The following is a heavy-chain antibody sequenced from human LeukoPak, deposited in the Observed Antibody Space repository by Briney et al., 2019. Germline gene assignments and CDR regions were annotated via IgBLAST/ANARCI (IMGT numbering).Heavy chain of an antibody. CDR2: IYYSGST. V-gene: IGHV4-59*01. D-gene: IGHD1-26*01. CDR1: GGSMSGYY. Sequence: TSETLSLTCTVSGGSMSGYYWSWVRQPPGKGPEWIGDIYYSGSTNYMPSLKSRVTISVDTSKNQFFLIMSSVTAADTAVYYCARAYGGSYSYFDQWGQGTLVTVSS. J-gene: IGHJ4*02. CDR3: ARAYGGSYSYFDQ.